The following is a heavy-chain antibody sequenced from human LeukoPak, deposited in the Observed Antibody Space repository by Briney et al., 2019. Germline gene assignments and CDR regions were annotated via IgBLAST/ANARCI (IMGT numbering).Heavy chain of an antibody. CDR3: ALWGPSVAGTMVDY. Sequence: ASETLSLTCAVYGGSFSGYYWSWIRQPPGKGLEWIGEINHSGSTNYNPSLKSRVTISVDTSKNQFSLKLSSVTAADTAVYYCALWGPSVAGTMVDYWGQGTLVTVSS. CDR2: INHSGST. J-gene: IGHJ4*02. V-gene: IGHV4-34*01. CDR1: GGSFSGYY. D-gene: IGHD6-19*01.